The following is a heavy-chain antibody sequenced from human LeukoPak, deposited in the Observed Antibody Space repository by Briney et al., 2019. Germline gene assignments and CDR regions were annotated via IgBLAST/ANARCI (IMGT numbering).Heavy chain of an antibody. V-gene: IGHV4-59*01. D-gene: IGHD2-2*01. Sequence: SQTLSLTCTVSGGSISSYYWSWIRQPPGKGPEWIGYIYYSGSTNYNPSLKSRVTISVDTSKNQFSLKLSSVTAADTAVYYCARGAGVPKFDPWGQGTLVTVSS. J-gene: IGHJ5*02. CDR2: IYYSGST. CDR3: ARGAGVPKFDP. CDR1: GGSISSYY.